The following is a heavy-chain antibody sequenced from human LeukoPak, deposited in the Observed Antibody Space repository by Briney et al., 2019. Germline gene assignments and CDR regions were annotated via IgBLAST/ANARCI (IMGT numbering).Heavy chain of an antibody. CDR2: ISTSAGTI. D-gene: IGHD3-22*01. J-gene: IGHJ4*02. CDR3: ARDAIDSSGFDFDY. CDR1: GFTFSDYY. Sequence: GGSLRLSCAASGFTFSDYYMTWVRQAPGKGLEWISYISTSAGTIYYADSVKGRFTISRDNAKNSLYLQMNSLRAEDTAVYYCARDAIDSSGFDFDYWGQGTLVTVSS. V-gene: IGHV3-11*01.